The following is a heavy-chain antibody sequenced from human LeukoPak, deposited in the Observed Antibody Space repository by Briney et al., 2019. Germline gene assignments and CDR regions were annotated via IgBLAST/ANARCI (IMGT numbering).Heavy chain of an antibody. CDR2: ISSSSGYI. Sequence: GGSLRLSCAAPGFTFSSFSMNWVRQAPGKGLEWVSSISSSSGYIYYADSVKGRFTISRDNAKNSLYLQMNSLRAEDTAVYYCARDFTCGGDCYSYYFDYWGQGTLVTVSS. CDR3: ARDFTCGGDCYSYYFDY. CDR1: GFTFSSFS. V-gene: IGHV3-21*01. D-gene: IGHD2-21*02. J-gene: IGHJ4*02.